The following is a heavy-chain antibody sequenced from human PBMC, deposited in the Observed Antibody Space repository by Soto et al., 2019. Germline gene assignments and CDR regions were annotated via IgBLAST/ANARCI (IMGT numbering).Heavy chain of an antibody. Sequence: QVQLVESGGGVVQPGRSLRLSCAASGFTFSSYGMHWVRQAPGKGLEWVAVIWYDGSNKYYADSVKGRFTISRDNSKNTLYLQMNSLRAEDTAVYYCARIPNYGSGSYYRYYYYYMDVWGKGTTVTVSS. CDR1: GFTFSSYG. J-gene: IGHJ6*03. CDR3: ARIPNYGSGSYYRYYYYYMDV. D-gene: IGHD3-10*01. V-gene: IGHV3-33*01. CDR2: IWYDGSNK.